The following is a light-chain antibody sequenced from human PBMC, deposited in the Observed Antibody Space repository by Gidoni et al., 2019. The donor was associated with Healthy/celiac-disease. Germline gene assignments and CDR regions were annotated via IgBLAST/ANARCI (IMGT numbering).Light chain of an antibody. V-gene: IGLV2-11*01. CDR2: DVS. Sequence: QSALTQPRSVSGSPGQSVNISCTGTSIDVGGYNYVSWYQQHPGKAPKLMIYDVSKRPSGVPDRFSGSKSGNTASLTISGLQAEDEADYYCCSYAGSYTVVFGGGTKLTVL. J-gene: IGLJ2*01. CDR1: SIDVGGYNY. CDR3: CSYAGSYTVV.